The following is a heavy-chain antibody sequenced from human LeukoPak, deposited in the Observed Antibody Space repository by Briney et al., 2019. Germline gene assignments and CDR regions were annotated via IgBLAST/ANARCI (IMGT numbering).Heavy chain of an antibody. D-gene: IGHD3/OR15-3a*01. CDR3: ARVWRSSSSSLIFVY. Sequence: ASVKVSCKASGYTFTGYYMHWVRQAPGQGLEWMGWINPNSGGTNYAQKFQGRVTMTRDTSISTAYMELSRLRSDDTAEYYCARVWRSSSSSLIFVYWGQGTLVTVSS. CDR1: GYTFTGYY. CDR2: INPNSGGT. J-gene: IGHJ4*02. V-gene: IGHV1-2*02.